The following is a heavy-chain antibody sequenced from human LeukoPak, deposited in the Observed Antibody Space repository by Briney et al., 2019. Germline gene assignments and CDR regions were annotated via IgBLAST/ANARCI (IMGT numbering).Heavy chain of an antibody. D-gene: IGHD4-17*01. Sequence: ASVKVSCKVSGYTLTELSMHWVRQAPGKGLEWMGGFDPEDGETIYAQKFQGRVTMTEDTSTDTAYMELSSLRSEDTAVYYCARTDDYGDYLDYWGQGTLVTVSS. CDR2: FDPEDGET. J-gene: IGHJ4*02. V-gene: IGHV1-24*01. CDR3: ARTDDYGDYLDY. CDR1: GYTLTELS.